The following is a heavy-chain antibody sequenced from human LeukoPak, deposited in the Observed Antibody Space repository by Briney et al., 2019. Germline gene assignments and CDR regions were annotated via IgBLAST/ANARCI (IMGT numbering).Heavy chain of an antibody. D-gene: IGHD1-26*01. V-gene: IGHV3-23*01. J-gene: IGHJ4*02. CDR1: GFTFSSFA. Sequence: QPGGSLRLSCAASGFTFSSFAMNWVRQAPGKGLEWVSIISGSGDTIHYTDSVKGRFTISRDNSKNTLYLQMNSLRAEDTAVYYCARAGSIRFDYWGQGTQVTVSS. CDR2: ISGSGDTI. CDR3: ARAGSIRFDY.